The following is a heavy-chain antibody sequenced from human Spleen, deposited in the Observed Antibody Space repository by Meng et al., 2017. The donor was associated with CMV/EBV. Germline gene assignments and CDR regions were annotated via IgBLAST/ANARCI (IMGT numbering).Heavy chain of an antibody. CDR3: ARRTSGYGEEFDY. J-gene: IGHJ4*02. D-gene: IGHD5-12*01. CDR1: GYTFTNYW. CDR2: IYPGDSDI. Sequence: GESLNISCQGSGYTFTNYWIGWVRQMPGKGLEWMGIIYPGDSDIRQDLSIHAQVIISVDASINTAYLEWRNLKTSDTGMYFCARRTSGYGEEFDYWGQGTLVTVSS. V-gene: IGHV5-51*01.